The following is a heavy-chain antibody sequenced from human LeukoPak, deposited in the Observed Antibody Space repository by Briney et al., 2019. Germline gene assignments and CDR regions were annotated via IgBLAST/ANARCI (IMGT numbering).Heavy chain of an antibody. Sequence: RPSETLSLTCAVYGGSFSGYYWGWLRQPPGKGLEWIGSIYYSGSTYYNPSLKSRVTISVDTSKNQFSLKLSSVTAADTAVYYCARRSQVAGNGWSSRRHYYFDYWGQGTLVTISS. CDR3: ARRSQVAGNGWSSRRHYYFDY. D-gene: IGHD6-19*01. CDR1: GGSFSGYY. V-gene: IGHV4-39*01. CDR2: IYYSGST. J-gene: IGHJ4*02.